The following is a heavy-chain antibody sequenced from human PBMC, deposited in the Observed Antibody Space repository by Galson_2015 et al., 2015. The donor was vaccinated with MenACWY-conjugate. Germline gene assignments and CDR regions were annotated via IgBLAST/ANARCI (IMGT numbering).Heavy chain of an antibody. CDR1: GFTFNNYA. V-gene: IGHV3-23*01. CDR3: AKGVWGTFDY. J-gene: IGHJ4*02. CDR2: IGNSGGST. D-gene: IGHD3-16*01. Sequence: SLRLSCAASGFTFNNYAMNWVRQVPGKGLEWVSVIGNSGGSTSYADSVKGRFTISRDNSKNTLCLQMNSLRAEDTAVYYCAKGVWGTFDYWGQGTLVTVSS.